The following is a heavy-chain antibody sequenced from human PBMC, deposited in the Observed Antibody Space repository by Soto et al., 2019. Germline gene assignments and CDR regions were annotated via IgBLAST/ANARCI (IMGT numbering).Heavy chain of an antibody. CDR2: INHSGST. V-gene: IGHV4-34*01. CDR3: ARGDRYYYYGMDV. J-gene: IGHJ6*02. Sequence: TLSLTCAVYGGSFSGYYWSWIRQPPGKGLEWIGEINHSGSTNYNPSLKSRVTISVDTSKNQFSLKLSSVTAADTAVYYCARGDRYYYYGMDVWGQGTTVTVSS. CDR1: GGSFSGYY.